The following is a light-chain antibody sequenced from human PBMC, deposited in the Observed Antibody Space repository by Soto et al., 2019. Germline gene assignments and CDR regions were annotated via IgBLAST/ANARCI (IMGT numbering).Light chain of an antibody. CDR2: SNN. J-gene: IGLJ2*01. CDR3: ASYTSSSTSVI. V-gene: IGLV1-44*01. Sequence: QSVLTQPPSASGTPGQRVTISCSGSSSNIGSNTVNWYQQLPGTAPKLLIYSNNQRPSGVPDRFSGSKSGTSASLAISGLQSEDEADYYCASYTSSSTSVIFGRATQLTVL. CDR1: SSNIGSNT.